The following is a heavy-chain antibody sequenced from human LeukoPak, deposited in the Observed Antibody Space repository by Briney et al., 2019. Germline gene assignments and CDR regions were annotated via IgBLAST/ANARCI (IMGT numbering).Heavy chain of an antibody. CDR3: ARLYCSSTSCPYGMDV. CDR2: IYHSGST. CDR1: GGSISSGGYS. Sequence: SQTLSLTCAVSGGSISSGGYSWSWIRQPPGKGLEWIRYIYHSGSTYYNPSLKSRVTISVDRSKNQFSLKLSSVTAADTAVYYCARLYCSSTSCPYGMDVWGQGTTVTVSS. V-gene: IGHV4-30-2*01. D-gene: IGHD2-2*01. J-gene: IGHJ6*02.